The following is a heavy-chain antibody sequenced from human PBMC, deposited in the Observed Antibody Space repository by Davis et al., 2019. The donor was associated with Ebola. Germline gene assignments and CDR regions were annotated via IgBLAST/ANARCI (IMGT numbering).Heavy chain of an antibody. CDR3: ARYYDFWSGYSY. D-gene: IGHD3-3*01. Sequence: GESLKISCAASGFTFSSYWMHWVRQAPGKGLVWVSRINSDRSSTSYADSVKGRFTISRDNAKNTLYLQMNSLRSEDTAVYYCARYYDFWSGYSYWGQGTLVTVSS. CDR2: INSDRSST. CDR1: GFTFSSYW. J-gene: IGHJ4*02. V-gene: IGHV3-74*01.